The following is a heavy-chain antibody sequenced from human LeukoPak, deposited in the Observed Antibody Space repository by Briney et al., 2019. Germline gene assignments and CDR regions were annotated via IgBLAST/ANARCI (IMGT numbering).Heavy chain of an antibody. CDR1: GYTFTGYY. V-gene: IGHV1-2*06. Sequence: ASVKVSCKASGYTFTGYYMHWVRQAPGQGLEWMGRINPNSGGTNYAQKFQGRVTMTRDTSISTAYMELSRLRSDDTAVYYCATATTYCSGGSCYVGSWFDPWGQGTLVTVSS. J-gene: IGHJ5*02. CDR3: ATATTYCSGGSCYVGSWFDP. CDR2: INPNSGGT. D-gene: IGHD2-15*01.